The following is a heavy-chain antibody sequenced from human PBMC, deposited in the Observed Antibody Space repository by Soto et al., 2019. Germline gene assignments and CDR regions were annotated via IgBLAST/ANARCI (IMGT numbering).Heavy chain of an antibody. D-gene: IGHD6-13*01. V-gene: IGHV3-23*01. J-gene: IGHJ6*02. CDR1: GFTFSSYA. CDR3: AKDKESSSWANYYYSMDV. Sequence: EVQLLESGGGLVQPGGSLRLSCAGSGFTFSSYAMSWVRQVPGKRLEWVSAISGSGDTTFYADSVKGRFTISSDNSKNTLYLQMNSLTTEDTATYYCAKDKESSSWANYYYSMDVWGQGTTVTVSS. CDR2: ISGSGDTT.